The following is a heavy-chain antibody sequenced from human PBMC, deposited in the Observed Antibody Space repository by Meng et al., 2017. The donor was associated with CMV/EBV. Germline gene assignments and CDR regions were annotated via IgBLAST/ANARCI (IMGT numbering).Heavy chain of an antibody. CDR1: GYTFTGYY. J-gene: IGHJ6*02. CDR2: INPNSGGT. D-gene: IGHD6-6*01. Sequence: ASVKVSCKASGYTFTGYYTHWVRQAPGQGLEWMGWINPNSGGTNYAQKFQGRVTMTRDTSISTAYMELSRLRSDDTAVYYCARQVSIAARPNYYGMDVWGQGTTVTVSS. V-gene: IGHV1-2*02. CDR3: ARQVSIAARPNYYGMDV.